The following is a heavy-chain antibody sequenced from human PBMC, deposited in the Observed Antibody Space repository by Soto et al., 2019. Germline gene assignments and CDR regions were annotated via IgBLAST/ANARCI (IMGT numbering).Heavy chain of an antibody. V-gene: IGHV3-30-3*01. D-gene: IGHD2-15*01. CDR2: ISYDGSNN. J-gene: IGHJ4*02. Sequence: QVQLVESGGGVVQPGRSLRLSCAASGFTFSSYAMHWVRQAPGKGLEWVAVISYDGSNNYYADSVKGRFTISRDNSKNTLYLQMNSLRAEDTAVYYCARDQDVVVVAASHTLVDYWGQGTLVTVSS. CDR1: GFTFSSYA. CDR3: ARDQDVVVVAASHTLVDY.